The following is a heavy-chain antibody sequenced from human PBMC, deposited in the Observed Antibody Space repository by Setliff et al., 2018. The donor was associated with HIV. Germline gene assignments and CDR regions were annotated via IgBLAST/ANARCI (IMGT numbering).Heavy chain of an antibody. CDR2: IKQGGTEN. CDR3: ARVLYISGWYGPVVKALDM. Sequence: GESLKISCAASGFTFRSHWMSWVRQAPGKGLEWVANIKQGGTENYSVDSVKDRFTISRDDAKNSLFLQMNSLRAEDTAMYYCARVLYISGWYGPVVKALDMWGQGTMVTVSS. J-gene: IGHJ3*02. V-gene: IGHV3-7*03. D-gene: IGHD6-19*01. CDR1: GFTFRSHW.